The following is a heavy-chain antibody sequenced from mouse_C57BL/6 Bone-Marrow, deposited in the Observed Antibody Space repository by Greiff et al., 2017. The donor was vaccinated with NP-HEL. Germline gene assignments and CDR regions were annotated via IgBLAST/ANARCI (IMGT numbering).Heavy chain of an antibody. CDR1: GYAFTNYL. CDR2: INPGSGGT. CDR3: ARSEPYTYYAMDY. Sequence: QVQLQQSGAELVRPGTSVKVSCKASGYAFTNYLIEWVKQRPGQGLEWIGVINPGSGGTNYNEKFKGKATLTADKSSSTAYMQLSSLTSEDSAVYFCARSEPYTYYAMDYWGQGTSVTVSS. J-gene: IGHJ4*01. V-gene: IGHV1-54*01. D-gene: IGHD2-10*01.